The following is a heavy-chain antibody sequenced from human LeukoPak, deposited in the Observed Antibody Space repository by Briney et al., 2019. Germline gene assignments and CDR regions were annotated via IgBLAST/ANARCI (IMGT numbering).Heavy chain of an antibody. J-gene: IGHJ4*02. CDR3: TRIPDGVVAN. CDR1: GGSISSGGYY. Sequence: SETLSLTCTVSGGSISSGGYYWSWIRQHPGKGLEWIGYIYYSRSTYYNPSLKSRVTISVDTSKNQFSLKLSSVTAADTAVYYCTRIPDGVVANWGQGTLVTVSS. CDR2: IYYSRST. V-gene: IGHV4-31*03. D-gene: IGHD2-15*01.